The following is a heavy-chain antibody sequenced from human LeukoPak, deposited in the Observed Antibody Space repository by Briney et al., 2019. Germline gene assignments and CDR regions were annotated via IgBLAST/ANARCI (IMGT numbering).Heavy chain of an antibody. J-gene: IGHJ4*02. CDR2: INPNSGGT. CDR3: ARDRVSGYDILTGYDY. V-gene: IGHV1-2*02. D-gene: IGHD3-9*01. CDR1: GYTFTGYY. Sequence: ASVKVSCKASGYTFTGYYMHWVRQAPGQGLEWMGWINPNSGGTNYAQKFQGRVTMTRGTSISTAYMELSRLKSDDTAVYYCARDRVSGYDILTGYDYWGQGTLVTASS.